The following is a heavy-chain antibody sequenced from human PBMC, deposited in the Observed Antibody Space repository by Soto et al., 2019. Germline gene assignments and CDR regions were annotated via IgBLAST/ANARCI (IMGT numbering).Heavy chain of an antibody. CDR3: ARRVHTSSWFSWFDP. CDR2: IYTSGST. Sequence: QVQLQESGPGLVKPSETLSLTCTVSGGSISSYYWSWIRQPAGKGLEWIGRIYTSGSTNYNPSLKSRATMSVDTSKNQFSLKLSSVTAADTAVYYCARRVHTSSWFSWFDPWGQGTLVTVSS. V-gene: IGHV4-4*07. CDR1: GGSISSYY. J-gene: IGHJ5*02. D-gene: IGHD6-13*01.